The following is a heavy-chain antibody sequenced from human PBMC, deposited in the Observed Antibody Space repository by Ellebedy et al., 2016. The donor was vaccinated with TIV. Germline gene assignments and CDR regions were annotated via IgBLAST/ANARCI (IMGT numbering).Heavy chain of an antibody. J-gene: IGHJ4*02. D-gene: IGHD6-13*01. CDR2: ISDDRSIK. Sequence: GESLKISCAVSGLTFSNYAMHWVRQAPGKGLEWVAVISDDRSIKNYADSVKGRFTVSRDNSRNTLWLQMNSLRPDDTAVYYCAKDRHSIAAAGGYFDYWGQGTLVTVSS. V-gene: IGHV3-30-3*01. CDR1: GLTFSNYA. CDR3: AKDRHSIAAAGGYFDY.